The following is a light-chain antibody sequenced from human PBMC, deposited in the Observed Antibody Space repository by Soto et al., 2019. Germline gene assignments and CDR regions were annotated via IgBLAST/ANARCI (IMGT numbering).Light chain of an antibody. CDR1: QSISSY. CDR2: AAC. J-gene: IGKJ2*01. CDR3: QQSYSTPPS. Sequence: DIQMTQSPSSLSASVGVRVTITCRASQSISSYLNWYQQKPGKAPKLLLYAACSLQSGVPSRFSGSGSGTDFTRTISSLQPEDCATYHCQQSYSTPPSFGQGTKQQIK. V-gene: IGKV1-39*01.